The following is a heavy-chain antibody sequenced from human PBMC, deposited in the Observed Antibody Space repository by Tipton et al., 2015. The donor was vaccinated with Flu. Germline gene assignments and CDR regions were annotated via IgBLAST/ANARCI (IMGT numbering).Heavy chain of an antibody. J-gene: IGHJ4*02. CDR1: GGSISSYY. CDR2: IYTSGST. CDR3: ARIPNIVATKKMFDY. D-gene: IGHD5-12*01. V-gene: IGHV4-4*07. Sequence: TLSLTCTVSGGSISSYYWSWIRQPAGKGLEWIGRIYTSGSTNYNPSLKSRVTMSVDTSKNQFSLKLSSVTAADTAVYYCARIPNIVATKKMFDYWGQGTLVTVSS.